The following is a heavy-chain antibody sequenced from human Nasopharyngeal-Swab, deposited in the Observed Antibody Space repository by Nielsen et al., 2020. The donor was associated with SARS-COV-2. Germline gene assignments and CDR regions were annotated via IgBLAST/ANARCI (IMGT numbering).Heavy chain of an antibody. CDR2: IYPADSDS. CDR3: VRRAFSASYFYFDY. Sequence: GESLTISCKGSGYIFTSYWIGWVRQMPGKGLEWMGIIYPADSDSRYSLSFQGQVSISVDKSISTAYLQWNTLKASDTAIYYWVRRAFSASYFYFDYWGPGTLVTVSS. J-gene: IGHJ4*02. CDR1: GYIFTSYW. V-gene: IGHV5-51*01. D-gene: IGHD1-26*01.